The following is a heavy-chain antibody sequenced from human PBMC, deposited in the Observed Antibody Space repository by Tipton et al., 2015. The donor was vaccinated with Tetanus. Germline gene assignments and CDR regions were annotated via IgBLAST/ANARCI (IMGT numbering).Heavy chain of an antibody. V-gene: IGHV3-7*01. CDR3: ARDPGSDSSAWYYFDS. J-gene: IGHJ4*02. Sequence: CAASGFTFSSYWMSWVRQAPGKGLEWVANIKYDGSEEYYVDSVKGRFTISRDNAKNSLYLQMSSLRDEDTAVYYCARDPGSDSSAWYYFDSWGQGVLVTVSS. CDR2: IKYDGSEE. D-gene: IGHD6-19*01. CDR1: GFTFSSYW.